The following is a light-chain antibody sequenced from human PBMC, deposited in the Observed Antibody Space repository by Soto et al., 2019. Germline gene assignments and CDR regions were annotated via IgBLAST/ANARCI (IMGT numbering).Light chain of an antibody. CDR3: QQYYIYPLT. Sequence: IQMTQSPSSLSASTGDRVTITCRASQAISSYLAWYQQKPGKAPNLLIYAASTLQSGVPSRFSGSGSGTDFTLTITCLQSEDFATYYCQQYYIYPLTFGQGTKVDIK. CDR1: QAISSY. CDR2: AAS. V-gene: IGKV1-8*01. J-gene: IGKJ1*01.